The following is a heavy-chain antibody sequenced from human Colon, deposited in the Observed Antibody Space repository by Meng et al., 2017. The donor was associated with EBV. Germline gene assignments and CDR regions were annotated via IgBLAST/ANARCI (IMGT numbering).Heavy chain of an antibody. V-gene: IGHV1-69*13. CDR3: ARGRGNQPLFDF. CDR1: GGSFSTYT. J-gene: IGHJ4*02. CDR2: LIPVLNTA. Sequence: QVRHASTAVKKPGSSVKVACKTSGGSFSTYTFSWVRQAPGLVLEWMGGLIPVLNTAKSAPRFKDRVTFTADETTTTAYMELSSLTFEYTAVYFCARGRGNQPLFDFWGQGTLVTVSS. D-gene: IGHD2/OR15-2a*01.